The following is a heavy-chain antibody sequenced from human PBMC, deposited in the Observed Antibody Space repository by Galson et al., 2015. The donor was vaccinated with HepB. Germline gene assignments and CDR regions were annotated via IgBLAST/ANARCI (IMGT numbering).Heavy chain of an antibody. Sequence: QSGAEVKKPGESLKISCKGSGYSFTSYWIGWVRQMPGKGLEWMGIIYPGDSDSRYSPSFQGQVTISADKSISTAYLQWSSLKASDTAMYYCARQVGDIVVVPAAMAYYYYYYMDVWGKGTTVTVSS. V-gene: IGHV5-51*01. CDR1: GYSFTSYW. CDR3: ARQVGDIVVVPAAMAYYYYYYMDV. J-gene: IGHJ6*03. D-gene: IGHD2-2*01. CDR2: IYPGDSDS.